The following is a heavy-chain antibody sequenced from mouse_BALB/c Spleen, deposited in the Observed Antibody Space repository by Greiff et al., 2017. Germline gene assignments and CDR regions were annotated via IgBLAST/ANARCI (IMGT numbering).Heavy chain of an antibody. CDR1: GYTFTSYW. Sequence: VQLQQPGAELVRPGASVKLSCKASGYTFTSYWINWVKQRPGQGLEWIGNIYPSDSYTNYNQKFKDKATLTVDKSSSTAYMQLSSPTSEDSAVYYCTRGDVFDYWGQGTTLTVSS. J-gene: IGHJ2*01. CDR2: IYPSDSYT. V-gene: IGHV1-69*02. D-gene: IGHD3-3*01. CDR3: TRGDVFDY.